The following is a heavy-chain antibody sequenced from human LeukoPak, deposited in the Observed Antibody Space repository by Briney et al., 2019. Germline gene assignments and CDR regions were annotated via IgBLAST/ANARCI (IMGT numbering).Heavy chain of an antibody. J-gene: IGHJ4*02. D-gene: IGHD3-22*01. Sequence: AGGSLRLSCAASGFTVSSNYMSWVRQAPGKGLEWVSVIYSGGSTYYADSVKGRFTISRDNSKNTLYLQMNSLRAENTAVYYCAREVQDSSVYKHFDYWGQGTLVTVSS. CDR1: GFTVSSNY. CDR2: IYSGGST. CDR3: AREVQDSSVYKHFDY. V-gene: IGHV3-53*01.